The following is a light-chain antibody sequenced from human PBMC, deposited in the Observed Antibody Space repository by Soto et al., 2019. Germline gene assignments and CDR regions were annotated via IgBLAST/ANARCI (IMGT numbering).Light chain of an antibody. CDR2: GVS. CDR3: QQYNNWPHT. CDR1: QSVSSK. Sequence: EIVMTQSPATLSVSPGERATLSCRASQSVSSKLACLQQKPGQAPSLLIYGVSTRATGVPVRFSGSGSGTEFTLTVNSLQSEDFAVYYCQQYNNWPHTFGQGTKVDIK. V-gene: IGKV3-15*01. J-gene: IGKJ2*01.